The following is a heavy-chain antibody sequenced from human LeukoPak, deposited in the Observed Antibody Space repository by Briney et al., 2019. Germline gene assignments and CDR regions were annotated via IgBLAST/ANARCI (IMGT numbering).Heavy chain of an antibody. CDR1: GGSISSGNYY. D-gene: IGHD6-19*01. Sequence: SETLSLTCTVSGGSISSGNYYWSWIRQPAGKGLEWIGRIYTSGSTNYNPSFKSRVTISVDTSKNQFSLKVDSVTAADTAVYYCARSTIDPFIAVAVIDYWGQGTLVTVSS. CDR3: ARSTIDPFIAVAVIDY. V-gene: IGHV4-61*02. CDR2: IYTSGST. J-gene: IGHJ4*02.